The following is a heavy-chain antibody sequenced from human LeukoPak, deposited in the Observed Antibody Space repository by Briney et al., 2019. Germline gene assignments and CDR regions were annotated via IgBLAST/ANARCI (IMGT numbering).Heavy chain of an antibody. CDR2: IYHSGSA. D-gene: IGHD6-6*01. V-gene: IGHV4-38-2*02. Sequence: SETLSLTCTVSGYSISSGYYWAWIRQPPGKGLEWIGSIYHSGSAYYNPSLKSRVTISVDTSKNQFSLKLSSVTAADTAVYFCARAKIAARDPNNWFDPWGQGTLVTVSS. J-gene: IGHJ5*02. CDR3: ARAKIAARDPNNWFDP. CDR1: GYSISSGYY.